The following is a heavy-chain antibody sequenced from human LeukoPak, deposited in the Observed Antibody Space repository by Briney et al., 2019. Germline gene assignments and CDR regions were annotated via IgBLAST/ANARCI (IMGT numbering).Heavy chain of an antibody. J-gene: IGHJ4*02. D-gene: IGHD3-16*01. V-gene: IGHV3-66*01. CDR2: IYSDGDT. CDR1: GFTVSRNY. Sequence: GGSLRLSCAASGFTVSRNYMTWVRRAPGKGLEWVSVIYSDGDTYYVDSVKGRFTISRDNSKNTLYLQMNSLRAEDTAVYYCARGPWASFDYWGQGTLVTVSS. CDR3: ARGPWASFDY.